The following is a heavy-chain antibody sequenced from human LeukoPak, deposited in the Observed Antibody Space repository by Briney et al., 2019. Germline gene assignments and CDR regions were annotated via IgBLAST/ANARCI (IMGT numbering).Heavy chain of an antibody. V-gene: IGHV3-15*01. CDR3: TTEERVSSGYCSGGSCYIDY. J-gene: IGHJ4*02. CDR1: GFTFSNAW. Sequence: GGSLRLSCAASGFTFSNAWMNWVRQAPGKGLEWVGRIKSKTDGGTTDYAVPVKGRFTISRDDSKNTLYLQMNSLKTEDTAVYYCTTEERVSSGYCSGGSCYIDYWGQGTLVTVSS. D-gene: IGHD2-15*01. CDR2: IKSKTDGGTT.